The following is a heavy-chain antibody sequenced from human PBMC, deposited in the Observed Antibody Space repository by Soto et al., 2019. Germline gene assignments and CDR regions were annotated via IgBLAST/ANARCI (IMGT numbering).Heavy chain of an antibody. V-gene: IGHV3-48*02. D-gene: IGHD3-22*01. J-gene: IGHJ6*02. CDR1: GFTFSSFH. Sequence: GGSLRLSCAASGFTFSSFHMNWVRQAPGRGLEWVVYITSSSDTIYYSDSVKGRFTISRDNGKNSLFLQMNSLRDEDTAVYYCARVVVVIPPGYYYAMDVWGQGTTVTVSS. CDR3: ARVVVVIPPGYYYAMDV. CDR2: ITSSSDTI.